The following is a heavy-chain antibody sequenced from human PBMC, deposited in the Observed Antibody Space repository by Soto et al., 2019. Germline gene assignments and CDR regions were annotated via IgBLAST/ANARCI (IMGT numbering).Heavy chain of an antibody. CDR2: VSHDGRNT. J-gene: IGHJ4*02. D-gene: IGHD6-19*01. CDR1: GFTFSDYA. Sequence: VQLVESGGGVVQPVRSLRLSCAASGFTFSDYAMHWVRHAPGKGREWVAFVSHDGRNTHYADTVKGRFTISIDSSKNTVSLELTSLRAEDKAVYYCAKGGRQWLVTSDFNYWGQGALVTVSS. V-gene: IGHV3-30*18. CDR3: AKGGRQWLVTSDFNY.